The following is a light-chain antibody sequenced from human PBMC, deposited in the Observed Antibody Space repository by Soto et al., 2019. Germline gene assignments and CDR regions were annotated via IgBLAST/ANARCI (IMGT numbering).Light chain of an antibody. J-gene: IGKJ4*01. CDR2: GAS. Sequence: EIVLTQSPDTLSLSLGERATLSCRASQSVSSSYLAWYQHKPGQAPRLLIYGASSRATGIPDRFSGSGSGTDFTLTISRLEPGDFAVYYCHQYESSPQTFGGGTKVEIK. CDR1: QSVSSSY. V-gene: IGKV3-20*01. CDR3: HQYESSPQT.